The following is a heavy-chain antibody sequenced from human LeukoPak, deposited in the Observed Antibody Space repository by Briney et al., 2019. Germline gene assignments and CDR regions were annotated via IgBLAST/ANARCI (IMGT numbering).Heavy chain of an antibody. CDR3: ASGLFSSGWYY. J-gene: IGHJ4*02. CDR2: ISGSGGST. V-gene: IGHV3-23*01. D-gene: IGHD6-19*01. CDR1: GFTFSSYG. Sequence: GGTLRLSCAASGFTFSSYGMSWVRQAPGKGLEWVSAISGSGGSTYYADSVKGRFTISRDNSKNTLYLQMNSLRAEDTAVYYCASGLFSSGWYYWGQGTLVTVSS.